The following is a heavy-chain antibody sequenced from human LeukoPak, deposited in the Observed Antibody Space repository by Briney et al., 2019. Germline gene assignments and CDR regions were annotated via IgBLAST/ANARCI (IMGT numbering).Heavy chain of an antibody. Sequence: QPVGSLRLSCACSGLTFSEYWMHWVRQDAGKGLVWVAGISKDGGSTEYADFVRGRCTISRDNAKNTLYLQMNSLTVDDTAVYYCTSGIGTYDYWGLGAQVTVSS. D-gene: IGHD1-14*01. J-gene: IGHJ4*02. CDR1: GLTFSEYW. CDR2: ISKDGGST. CDR3: TSGIGTYDY. V-gene: IGHV3-74*03.